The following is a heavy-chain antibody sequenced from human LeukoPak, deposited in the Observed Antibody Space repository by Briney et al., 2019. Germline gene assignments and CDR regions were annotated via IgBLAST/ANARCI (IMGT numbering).Heavy chain of an antibody. V-gene: IGHV3-23*01. J-gene: IGHJ4*02. Sequence: GGSLRLSCAASGFTFSSYAMSWVRQAPGKGLEWVSAISGSGGSTYYADSVKGRFTISRDNSKNTLYLQMNSLRPEDTAVYYCAKGYGGNPSFDYWGQGTLVTVSS. CDR2: ISGSGGST. CDR3: AKGYGGNPSFDY. CDR1: GFTFSSYA. D-gene: IGHD4-23*01.